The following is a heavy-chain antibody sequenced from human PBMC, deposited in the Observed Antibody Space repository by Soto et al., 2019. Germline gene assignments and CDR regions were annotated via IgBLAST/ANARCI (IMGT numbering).Heavy chain of an antibody. CDR3: ARLKYSPPYYCDCGMDV. J-gene: IGHJ6*02. Sequence: QVQLVQSGAEVKKPGASVKVSCKASGYTFTSYGISWVRQAPAQGLEWRGWISAYNGNTNYAQKLQGRVTMTTDTATSTAYMELRSLRSDDTAVYYCARLKYSPPYYCDCGMDVWGQGTTVTVSS. CDR2: ISAYNGNT. V-gene: IGHV1-18*01. CDR1: GYTFTSYG. D-gene: IGHD5-18*01.